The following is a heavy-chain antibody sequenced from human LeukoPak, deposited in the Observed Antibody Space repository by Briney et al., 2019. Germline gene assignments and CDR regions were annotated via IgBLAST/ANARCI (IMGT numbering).Heavy chain of an antibody. V-gene: IGHV3-30*18. CDR3: AKTPRSFYYYDSSGYDY. Sequence: PGRSLRLSCAASGFTFSSYGMHWVRQAPGKGLEWVAVISYDGSNKYYADSVKGRFTISRDNSKNTLYLQMNSLRAEDTAVSYCAKTPRSFYYYDSSGYDYWGQGTLVTVSS. D-gene: IGHD3-22*01. CDR2: ISYDGSNK. CDR1: GFTFSSYG. J-gene: IGHJ4*02.